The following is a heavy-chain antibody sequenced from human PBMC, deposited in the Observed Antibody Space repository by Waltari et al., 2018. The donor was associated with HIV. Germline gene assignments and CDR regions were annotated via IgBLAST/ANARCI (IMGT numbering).Heavy chain of an antibody. D-gene: IGHD1-26*01. V-gene: IGHV3-21*01. CDR1: GFSFSSYS. Sequence: VHLVESGGGLVKRGGSLRLSCAASGFSFSSYSMNWVRQAPGKGLEWVSSISSSSNFIYYADSVKGRFTISRDNAKNSLYLQMNSLRAEYTAVYYCARDGGSPPNRWFDPWGQGTLVTVSS. J-gene: IGHJ5*02. CDR2: ISSSSNFI. CDR3: ARDGGSPPNRWFDP.